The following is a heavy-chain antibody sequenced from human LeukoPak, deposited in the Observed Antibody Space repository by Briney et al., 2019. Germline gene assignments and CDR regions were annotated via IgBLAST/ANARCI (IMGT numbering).Heavy chain of an antibody. V-gene: IGHV3-30-3*01. D-gene: IGHD3-10*01. CDR3: GREIQDTILHSGGLDI. Sequence: GGSLRLSCAASGFTFSTYFMHWVRQAPGKGLEWVADISSDGSHTFYVESVKGRFTISRDNSKNTLYLQMNSLRAEDTAVYFCGREIQDTILHSGGLDICEQGRMVTVSA. CDR2: ISSDGSHT. J-gene: IGHJ3*02. CDR1: GFTFSTYF.